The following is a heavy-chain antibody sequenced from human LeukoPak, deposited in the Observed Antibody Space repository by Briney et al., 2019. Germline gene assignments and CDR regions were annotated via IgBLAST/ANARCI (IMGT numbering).Heavy chain of an antibody. J-gene: IGHJ4*02. CDR1: GFTLSNFL. CDR3: AKKGATTGDFDY. Sequence: PGGSLRFSCAASGFTLSNFLMSWVRQAPGEGPEWVSAISGRGGDTYYADSVKGRFTISRDNSKNTLYLQMNSLRAEDTAVYYCAKKGATTGDFDYWGQGTLVTVSS. D-gene: IGHD1-26*01. CDR2: ISGRGGDT. V-gene: IGHV3-23*01.